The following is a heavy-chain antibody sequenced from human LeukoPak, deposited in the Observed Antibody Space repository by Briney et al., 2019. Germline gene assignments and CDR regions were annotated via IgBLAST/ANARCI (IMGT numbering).Heavy chain of an antibody. CDR2: IKGDGSST. CDR1: GFTFSSYW. V-gene: IGHV3-74*01. D-gene: IGHD1-26*01. CDR3: ARGSWEPADY. Sequence: PGGSLRLSCAASGFTFSSYWMHWVRQAPGKGLVWVSHIKGDGSSTTYADSVKGRFTISRDNAKNALYLQMNSLRVEDTAVYYCARGSWEPADYWGQGTLVTVSS. J-gene: IGHJ4*02.